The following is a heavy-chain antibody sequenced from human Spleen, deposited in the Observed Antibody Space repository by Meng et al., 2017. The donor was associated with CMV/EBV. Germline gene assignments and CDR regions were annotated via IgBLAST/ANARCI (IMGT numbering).Heavy chain of an antibody. CDR3: ARMPVADY. CDR1: GSSVNSGSYY. D-gene: IGHD2-2*01. CDR2: IYYSGST. Sequence: SETLSLTCTVSGSSVNSGSYYWSWIRQPPGKGLEWIGYIYYSGSTNYNPSLKSRVTISVDTSKNQFSLKLSSVTAADTAMYYCARMPVADYWGQGVLVTVSS. V-gene: IGHV4-61*01. J-gene: IGHJ4*02.